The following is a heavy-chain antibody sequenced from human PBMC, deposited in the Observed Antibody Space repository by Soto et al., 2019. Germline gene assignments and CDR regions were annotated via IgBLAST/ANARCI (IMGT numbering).Heavy chain of an antibody. CDR1: GFTFSSYG. V-gene: IGHV3-33*03. J-gene: IGHJ6*03. D-gene: IGHD3-10*01. CDR2: IWYDGSNK. CDR3: ASAGSNYYASGSYQPYYMDV. Sequence: GGSLRLSCAASGFTFSSYGMHWIRQAPGKGLEWVAVIWYDGSNKYYADSVKGRFTISRDNAKNTLYLQMNSLRAEDTAVYYCASAGSNYYASGSYQPYYMDVWGKGTTVTVSS.